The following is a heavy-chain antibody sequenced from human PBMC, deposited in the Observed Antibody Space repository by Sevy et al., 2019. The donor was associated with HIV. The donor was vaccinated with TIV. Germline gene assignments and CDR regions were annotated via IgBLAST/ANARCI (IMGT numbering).Heavy chain of an antibody. CDR2: VNNDGSGT. CDR1: GFTFSSYW. J-gene: IGHJ3*02. Sequence: GGSLRLSCAASGFTFSSYWMHWVRQAPGQGLVWVSRVNNDGSGTIYADSVKGRFTISRDNAKNTVYLVMDSLRADDTAVYYCARGAASGWQWDTFDIWGQGTMVTVSS. D-gene: IGHD6-19*01. CDR3: ARGAASGWQWDTFDI. V-gene: IGHV3-74*01.